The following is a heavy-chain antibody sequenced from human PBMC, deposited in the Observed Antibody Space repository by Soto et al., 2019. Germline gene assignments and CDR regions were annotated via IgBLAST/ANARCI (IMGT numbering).Heavy chain of an antibody. Sequence: LETLSLTCSVSSGSISSYYWTWIRQPPGKGLEWIGYIYYSGITNYNPSLQSRVTMSVETSKNQFSLKMRSVTAADTAVYYCARQAPPGTFDYWGQGTLVTVSS. J-gene: IGHJ4*02. D-gene: IGHD1-1*01. CDR1: SGSISSYY. CDR3: ARQAPPGTFDY. CDR2: IYYSGIT. V-gene: IGHV4-59*08.